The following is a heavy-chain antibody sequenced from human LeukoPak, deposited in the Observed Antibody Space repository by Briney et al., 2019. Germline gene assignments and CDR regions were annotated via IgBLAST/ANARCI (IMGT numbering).Heavy chain of an antibody. Sequence: PSETLSLTCAVYGGSFSGYYWSWIRQPPGKGLEWIGEINHSGSTNYNPSLKSRVTMSVDTSKNQFSLTLSSVTAADTAVYYCARLGAVKSVPWGQGTLVSVSS. CDR2: INHSGST. V-gene: IGHV4-34*01. D-gene: IGHD4/OR15-4a*01. CDR1: GGSFSGYY. CDR3: ARLGAVKSVP. J-gene: IGHJ5*02.